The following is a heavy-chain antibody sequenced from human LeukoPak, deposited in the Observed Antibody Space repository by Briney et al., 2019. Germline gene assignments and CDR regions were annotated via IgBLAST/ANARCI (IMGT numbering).Heavy chain of an antibody. V-gene: IGHV1-2*02. Sequence: GASVKVYCKASGYTFTGYYMHWVRQAPGQGLEWMGWINPNSGGTNYAQKFQGRVTMTRDTSISTAYMELSRLRSDDTAVYYCARVQGSSWYYFDYWGQGTLVTVSS. J-gene: IGHJ4*02. CDR2: INPNSGGT. CDR3: ARVQGSSWYYFDY. D-gene: IGHD6-13*01. CDR1: GYTFTGYY.